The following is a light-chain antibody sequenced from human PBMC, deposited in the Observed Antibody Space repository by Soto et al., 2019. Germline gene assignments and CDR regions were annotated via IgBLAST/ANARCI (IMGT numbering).Light chain of an antibody. J-gene: IGKJ4*01. Sequence: DIQMTQSPSSLSASVGDRVTITCRASQSISTYLHWYQQKPGKAPNLLIYAASTLQSGVPSRFSGSGSGTDFTLTISSLQLDDFATYYCQQSYSTPLTFGGGTKVDIK. CDR3: QQSYSTPLT. V-gene: IGKV1-39*01. CDR2: AAS. CDR1: QSISTY.